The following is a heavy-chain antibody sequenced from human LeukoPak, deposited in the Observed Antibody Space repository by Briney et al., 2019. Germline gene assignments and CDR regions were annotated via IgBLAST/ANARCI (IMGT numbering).Heavy chain of an antibody. D-gene: IGHD3-22*01. V-gene: IGHV4-30-4*01. Sequence: PSETLSLTCTVSGGSISSGDYYWSWIRQPPGRGLEWIGYVYYSGSTDYNPYLKSRVTISVDTSKNQFSLTLSSVTAADTAVYYCARAPDSSGYYHFDYWGQGTLVTVSS. J-gene: IGHJ4*02. CDR2: VYYSGST. CDR3: ARAPDSSGYYHFDY. CDR1: GGSISSGDYY.